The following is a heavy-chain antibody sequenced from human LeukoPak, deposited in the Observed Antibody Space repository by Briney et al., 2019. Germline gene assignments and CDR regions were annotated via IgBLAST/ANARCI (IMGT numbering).Heavy chain of an antibody. CDR2: INAGNGNT. V-gene: IGHV1-3*01. J-gene: IGHJ2*01. Sequence: GASVKVSCKASGYTFTSYAMHWVRQAPGQRLEWMGWINAGNGNTKYSQKFQGRVTMTRDTSTSTVYMELSSLRSEDTAVYYCASYYGSGVYWYFDLWGRGTLVTVSS. D-gene: IGHD3-10*01. CDR1: GYTFTSYA. CDR3: ASYYGSGVYWYFDL.